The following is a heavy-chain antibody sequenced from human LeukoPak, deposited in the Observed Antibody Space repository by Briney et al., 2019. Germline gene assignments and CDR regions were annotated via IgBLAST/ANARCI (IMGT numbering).Heavy chain of an antibody. J-gene: IGHJ3*02. Sequence: GGSLRLSCEVSGFTFSTSVMHWVRQAPGKGLEYVSGISDNGLDTHYGNSVEGRFTISRDNSKNSLYLQMDSLRDEDMAVYYCAREGHSSGHCGALDIWGQGTMATVSS. D-gene: IGHD3-22*01. CDR2: ISDNGLDT. V-gene: IGHV3-64*01. CDR3: AREGHSSGHCGALDI. CDR1: GFTFSTSV.